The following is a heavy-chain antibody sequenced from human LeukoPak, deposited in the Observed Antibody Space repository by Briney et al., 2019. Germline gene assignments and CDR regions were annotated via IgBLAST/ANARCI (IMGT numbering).Heavy chain of an antibody. CDR3: ARGHGYYDFWSGYSLNWFDP. CDR2: MNPNSGNT. Sequence: ASVKVSCKASGYTFTSYDINWVRQATGQGLEWMGWMNPNSGNTGYAQKLQGRVTMTRNTSISTAYMELSSLRSEDTAVYYCARGHGYYDFWSGYSLNWFDPWGQGTLVTVSS. D-gene: IGHD3-3*01. J-gene: IGHJ5*02. CDR1: GYTFTSYD. V-gene: IGHV1-8*01.